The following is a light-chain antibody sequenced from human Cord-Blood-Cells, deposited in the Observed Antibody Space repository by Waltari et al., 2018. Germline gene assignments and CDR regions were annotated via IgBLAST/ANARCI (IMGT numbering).Light chain of an antibody. Sequence: NFMLTQPHSVSESPGKTVTISCTRSSGSIASNNVQWYQQRPGSSPTTVIYEDNQRPSGVPDRFSGSIDSSSNSAYLTISGLKTEDEADYYCQSYDSSNQVFGGGTKLTVL. J-gene: IGLJ3*02. CDR2: EDN. CDR1: SGSIASNN. CDR3: QSYDSSNQV. V-gene: IGLV6-57*01.